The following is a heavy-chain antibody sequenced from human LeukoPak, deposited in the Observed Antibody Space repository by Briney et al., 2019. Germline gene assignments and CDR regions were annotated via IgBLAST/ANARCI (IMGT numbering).Heavy chain of an antibody. Sequence: GGSLRLSCAVSGINFRGYWMAWVRQAPGKGLEWVANMKQDGSEKYYVDSVKGRFTISRDNAKNSLYLEMNSLRVEDTAVYYCARDLGHTGYDLSAFDYWGQGTLVTVSS. CDR3: ARDLGHTGYDLSAFDY. D-gene: IGHD5-12*01. CDR1: GINFRGYW. J-gene: IGHJ4*02. CDR2: MKQDGSEK. V-gene: IGHV3-7*01.